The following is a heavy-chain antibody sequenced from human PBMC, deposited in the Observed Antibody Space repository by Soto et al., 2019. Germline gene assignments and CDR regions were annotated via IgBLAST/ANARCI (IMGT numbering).Heavy chain of an antibody. CDR2: ISGSGGST. J-gene: IGHJ6*02. D-gene: IGHD1-7*01. CDR1: GFTFSSYA. V-gene: IGHV3-23*01. CDR3: AKDPSAGRYNWNYFSITSPYYGMDV. Sequence: GESLKISCAASGFTFSSYAMSWVRQAPGKGLEWVSAISGSGGSTYYADSVKGRFTISRDNSKNTLYLQMNSLRAEDTAVYYCAKDPSAGRYNWNYFSITSPYYGMDVWGQGTTVTVSS.